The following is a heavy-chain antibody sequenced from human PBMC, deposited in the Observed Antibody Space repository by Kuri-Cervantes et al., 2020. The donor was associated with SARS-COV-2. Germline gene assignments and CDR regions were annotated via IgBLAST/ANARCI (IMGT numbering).Heavy chain of an antibody. CDR3: ARAQRGLMVALDY. V-gene: IGHV3-33*01. CDR2: IWSDGTNK. J-gene: IGHJ4*02. CDR1: EFTFSSYG. Sequence: GGSLRLSCAASEFTFSSYGMHWVRQAPGKGLEWVAVIWSDGTNKYYADSAKGRFTISRDNAKNSLYLQMNSLRAEDTAVYYCARAQRGLMVALDYWGQGTLVTVSS. D-gene: IGHD5-12*01.